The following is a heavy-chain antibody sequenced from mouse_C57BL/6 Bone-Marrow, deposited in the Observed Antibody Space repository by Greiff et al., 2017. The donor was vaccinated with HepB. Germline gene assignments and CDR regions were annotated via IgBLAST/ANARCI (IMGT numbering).Heavy chain of an antibody. CDR2: IWTGGGT. V-gene: IGHV2-9-1*01. CDR3: ARKEGTAQATWFAY. D-gene: IGHD3-2*02. CDR1: GFSFTSYA. J-gene: IGHJ3*01. Sequence: VKLMESGPGLVAPSQRLSITCTVSGFSFTSYAISWVRQPPGKGLEWLGVIWTGGGTNYNSALKSRLSISKDNSKSQVFLKMNSLQTDDTARYYCARKEGTAQATWFAYWGQGTLVTVSA.